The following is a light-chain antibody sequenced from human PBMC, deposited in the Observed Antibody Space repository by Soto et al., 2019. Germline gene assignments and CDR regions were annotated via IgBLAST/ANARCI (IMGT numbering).Light chain of an antibody. J-gene: IGKJ1*01. V-gene: IGKV3-20*01. CDR3: QQYGSSPWT. CDR1: QTVSNNY. CDR2: GTS. Sequence: DIVMTQSPLSLPVTPGEPATLSCRASQTVSNNYLAWYQQKPGQAPRLLIYGTSNRATGIPDRFSGSGSGTDFTLTISRLEPEDFVIYYCQQYGSSPWTFGQGTKVDI.